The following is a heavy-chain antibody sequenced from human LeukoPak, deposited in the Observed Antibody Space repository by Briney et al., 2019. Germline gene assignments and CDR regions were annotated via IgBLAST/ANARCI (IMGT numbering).Heavy chain of an antibody. CDR1: GGSISSGGYY. J-gene: IGHJ6*02. V-gene: IGHV4-30-2*01. CDR2: IYHSGST. CDR3: ARDRIAVAGLDV. Sequence: SQTLSLTCTVSGGSISSGGYYWSWIRQPPGKGLEWIGYIYHSGSTYYNPSLKSRVTIPVDKSKNQFSLKLSSVTAADTAVYYCARDRIAVAGLDVWGQGTTVTVSS. D-gene: IGHD6-19*01.